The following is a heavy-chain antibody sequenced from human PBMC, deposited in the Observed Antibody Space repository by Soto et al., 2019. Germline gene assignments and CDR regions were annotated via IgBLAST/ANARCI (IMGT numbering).Heavy chain of an antibody. Sequence: QVQLVQSVAEVKKPGSSVKVSCKASGGTFSSYAISWVRQAPGQGLEWMGGIIPIFGTATYAQKFQGRATITADESTSTAYMELSSLRSEDTAVYYCARDRGYPRIYFDYWGQGTLVTVSS. CDR1: GGTFSSYA. D-gene: IGHD5-12*01. CDR2: IIPIFGTA. CDR3: ARDRGYPRIYFDY. V-gene: IGHV1-69*01. J-gene: IGHJ4*02.